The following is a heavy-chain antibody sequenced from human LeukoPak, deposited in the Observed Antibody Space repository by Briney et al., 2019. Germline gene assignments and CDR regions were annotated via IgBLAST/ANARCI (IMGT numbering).Heavy chain of an antibody. J-gene: IGHJ6*02. CDR3: VRDGPGPDV. V-gene: IGHV3-20*04. CDR2: IKWNGGGT. Sequence: QPGGSLRLSCAASGFTFEDYDMSWVRLAPGKGLEWVSGIKWNGGGTGHADSVKGRFTISRDNAKKSLHLQMNSLRAEDTALYYCVRDGPGPDVWGQGTMVIVSS. CDR1: GFTFEDYD.